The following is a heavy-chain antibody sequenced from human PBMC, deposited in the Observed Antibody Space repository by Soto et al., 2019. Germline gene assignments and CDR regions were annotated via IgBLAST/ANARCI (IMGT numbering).Heavy chain of an antibody. D-gene: IGHD1-26*01. CDR1: GGSISSSSYY. V-gene: IGHV4-39*01. J-gene: IGHJ6*02. CDR3: ARQGSGCYFGGYYYYYGMDV. Sequence: SETLSLTCTVSGGSISSSSYYWGWIRQPPGKGLEWIGSIYYSGSTYYNPSLKSRVTISVDTSKNQFSLKLSSVTAADTAVYYCARQGSGCYFGGYYYYYGMDVWGQGTTATVSS. CDR2: IYYSGST.